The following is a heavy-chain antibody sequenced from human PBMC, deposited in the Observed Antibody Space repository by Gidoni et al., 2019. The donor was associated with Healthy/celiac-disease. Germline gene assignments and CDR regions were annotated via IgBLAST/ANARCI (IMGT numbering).Heavy chain of an antibody. CDR1: GFTLSSYG. V-gene: IGHV3-30*02. Sequence: QVQMVESGGGVVQPGGSMRLSCAASGFTLSSYGMHWVRQAPGKGLEWVALFRYDGSNKYYADSVQGRFTISRDTSKNTLYLQMNSLIAEDTAVYYCATIFTIFGVADAFDIWGQGTMVTVSS. D-gene: IGHD3-3*01. CDR3: ATIFTIFGVADAFDI. CDR2: FRYDGSNK. J-gene: IGHJ3*02.